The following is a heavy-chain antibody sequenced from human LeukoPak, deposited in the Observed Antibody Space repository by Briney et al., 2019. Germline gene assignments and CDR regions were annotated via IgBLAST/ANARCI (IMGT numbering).Heavy chain of an antibody. D-gene: IGHD3-10*01. J-gene: IGHJ6*02. Sequence: SETLSLTCTVSGGSISNSGHYWVWIRQPQGRGLEWIGTITNTGGTYSNPSKKSRITISMYASKTQICRKWTSVTAADTAVFYCARKTPGTSVDVWGQGTPVTVSS. CDR2: ITNTGGT. CDR3: ARKTPGTSVDV. V-gene: IGHV4-39*01. CDR1: GGSISNSGHY.